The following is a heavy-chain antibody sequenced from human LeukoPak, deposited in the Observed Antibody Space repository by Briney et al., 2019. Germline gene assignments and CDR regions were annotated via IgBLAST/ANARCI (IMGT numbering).Heavy chain of an antibody. D-gene: IGHD6-19*01. J-gene: IGHJ4*02. CDR3: ATSGHSSGWYYFDY. CDR2: IIPIFGTA. V-gene: IGHV1-69*05. CDR1: GGTFSSYA. Sequence: GASVKVSCKASGGTFSSYAISWVRQAPGQGLEWMGGIIPIFGTANYAQKFQGRVTMTRNTSISTAYMELSSLRSEDTAVYYCATSGHSSGWYYFDYWGQGTLVTVSS.